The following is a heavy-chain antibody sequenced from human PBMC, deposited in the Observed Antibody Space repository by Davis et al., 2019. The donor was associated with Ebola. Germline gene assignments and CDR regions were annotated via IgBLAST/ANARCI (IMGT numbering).Heavy chain of an antibody. CDR3: AKVERGS. V-gene: IGHV3-30*02. D-gene: IGHD3-16*01. J-gene: IGHJ4*02. Sequence: PGGSLRLSCAASGFAFSSYTMNWVRQAPGKGLEWVSYIMDEGGYTHYTESVKGQFTISRDNSKNTLYLQMNSLRAEDTAVYYCAKVERGSWGQGTLVTVSS. CDR2: IMDEGGYT. CDR1: GFAFSSYT.